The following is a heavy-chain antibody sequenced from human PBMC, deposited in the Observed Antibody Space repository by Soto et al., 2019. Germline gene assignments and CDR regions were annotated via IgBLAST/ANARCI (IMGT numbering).Heavy chain of an antibody. CDR3: ARDPLSVINRTNNSSIWYPHPLPLDY. V-gene: IGHV1-18*01. Sequence: ASVKVSCKASGYTFTSYGISWVRQAPGQGLEWMGWISAYNGNTNYAQKLQGRVTMPTDTSTSTAYMELRSLRSDDTAVYYCARDPLSVINRTNNSSIWYPHPLPLDYWGQGTLVTVSS. CDR1: GYTFTSYG. D-gene: IGHD6-13*01. J-gene: IGHJ4*02. CDR2: ISAYNGNT.